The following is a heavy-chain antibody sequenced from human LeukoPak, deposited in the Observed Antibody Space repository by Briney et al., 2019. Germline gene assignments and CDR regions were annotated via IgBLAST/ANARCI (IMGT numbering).Heavy chain of an antibody. J-gene: IGHJ3*02. D-gene: IGHD3-10*01. CDR1: GFTFSSYS. CDR2: ISSSSSYI. Sequence: GGSLRLSCAASGFTFSSYSMNWVRLAPGKGLEWVSSISSSSSYIYYADSVKGRFTISRDNAKNSLYLQMNSLRAEDTAVYYCARLSHGSMVRGVVDASDIWGQGTMVTVSS. CDR3: ARLSHGSMVRGVVDASDI. V-gene: IGHV3-21*01.